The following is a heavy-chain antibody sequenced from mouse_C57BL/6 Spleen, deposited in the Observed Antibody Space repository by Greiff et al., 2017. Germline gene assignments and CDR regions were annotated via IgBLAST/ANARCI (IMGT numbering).Heavy chain of an antibody. J-gene: IGHJ4*01. V-gene: IGHV3-6*01. CDR3: ARVGGLRRGAYAMDY. CDR1: GYSITSGYY. D-gene: IGHD2-4*01. CDR2: ISYDGSN. Sequence: EVQLQESGPGLVKPSQSLSLTCSVTGYSITSGYYWNWIRQFPGNKLEWMGYISYDGSNNYNPSLKNRISITRDTSKNQFFLKLNSVTTEDTATYYCARVGGLRRGAYAMDYWGQGTSVTVSS.